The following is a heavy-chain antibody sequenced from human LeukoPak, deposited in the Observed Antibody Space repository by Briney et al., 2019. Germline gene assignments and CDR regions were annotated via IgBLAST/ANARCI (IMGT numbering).Heavy chain of an antibody. V-gene: IGHV1-2*06. J-gene: IGHJ4*02. CDR2: INPNSGGT. D-gene: IGHD1-1*01. CDR3: ASWDWNPNYYFDY. Sequence: RRPSVQFSCKASGYTFTGYYMHWVRQAPGQGLEWMGRINPNSGGTNYAQKFQGRVTMTRDTSITTAYMELSSLRSDDTAVYYCASWDWNPNYYFDYWGQGTLVTVSS. CDR1: GYTFTGYY.